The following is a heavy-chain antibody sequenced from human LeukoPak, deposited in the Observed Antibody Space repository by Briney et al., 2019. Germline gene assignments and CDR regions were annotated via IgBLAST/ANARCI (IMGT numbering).Heavy chain of an antibody. CDR1: GYTFTSYD. J-gene: IGHJ3*02. CDR3: ARKGEMATPYATDAFDI. Sequence: ASVKVACKASGYTFTSYDINWVRQATGQGLEWMGWMNPNSGNTGYAQKFQGRVTMTRNTSISTAYMELSSLRSEDTAVYYCARKGEMATPYATDAFDIWGQGTMVTVSS. CDR2: MNPNSGNT. V-gene: IGHV1-8*01. D-gene: IGHD5-24*01.